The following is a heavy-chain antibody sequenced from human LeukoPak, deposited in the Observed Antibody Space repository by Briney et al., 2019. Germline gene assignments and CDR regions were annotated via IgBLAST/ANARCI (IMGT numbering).Heavy chain of an antibody. CDR3: ARVNNYDMLFSFDY. CDR1: GYTFTSYG. CDR2: ISTYNGNT. D-gene: IGHD3-9*01. Sequence: ASVKVSCKASGYTFTSYGISWVRQAPGQGLEWMGWISTYNGNTHYAQELQGRATLTTDTSTSTAYMELRSLRSDDTAMYYCARVNNYDMLFSFDYWGQGTLVTVSS. V-gene: IGHV1-18*04. J-gene: IGHJ4*02.